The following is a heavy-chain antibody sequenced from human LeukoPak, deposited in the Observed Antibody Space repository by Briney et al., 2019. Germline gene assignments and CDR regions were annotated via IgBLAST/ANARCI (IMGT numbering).Heavy chain of an antibody. CDR3: ARVLGGSGSFNDY. Sequence: GGSLRLSCAASGFTFSTYSMNWVRQAPGKGLEWVSSISSSSSYIYYADSVKGRFTISRDNAKNSLYLQMNSLRAEDTAVYYCARVLGGSGSFNDYWGQGPLLTVSS. J-gene: IGHJ4*02. V-gene: IGHV3-21*01. CDR1: GFTFSTYS. CDR2: ISSSSSYI. D-gene: IGHD3-10*01.